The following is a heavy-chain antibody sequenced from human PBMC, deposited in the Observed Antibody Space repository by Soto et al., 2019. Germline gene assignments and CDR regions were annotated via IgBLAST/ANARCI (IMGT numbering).Heavy chain of an antibody. CDR3: ATPDTYYDILTGYYTVGRNAFDI. D-gene: IGHD3-9*01. J-gene: IGHJ3*02. CDR2: FDPEDGET. Sequence: ASVKVSCKVSGYTLTELSMHWVRQAPGKGLEWMGGFDPEDGETIYAQKFQGRVTMTEDTSTDTAYIELSSLRSEDTAVYYCATPDTYYDILTGYYTVGRNAFDIWGQGTMVTVSS. CDR1: GYTLTELS. V-gene: IGHV1-24*01.